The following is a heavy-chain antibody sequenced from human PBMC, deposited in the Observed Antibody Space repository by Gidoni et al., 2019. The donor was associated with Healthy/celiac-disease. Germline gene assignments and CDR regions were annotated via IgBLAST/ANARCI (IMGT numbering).Heavy chain of an antibody. J-gene: IGHJ4*02. V-gene: IGHV1-46*01. D-gene: IGHD1-1*01. CDR2: INPSGGST. Sequence: QVQLVKSGAEVTKPGASVKVSCKASGYTFTSYYMHWVRQAPGQGLEWMGIINPSGGSTSYGQKFQGRVTMTRDTSTSTGYMELSSLRSDDTAVYYCARGQPSARLAYWGQGTLGHRLL. CDR3: ARGQPSARLAY. CDR1: GYTFTSYY.